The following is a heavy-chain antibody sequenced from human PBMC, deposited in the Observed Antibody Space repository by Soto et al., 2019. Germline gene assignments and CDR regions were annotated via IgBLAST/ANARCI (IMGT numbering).Heavy chain of an antibody. Sequence: ASETLSLTCTVSGGSIISYYWSWIRQPPGKGLEWIGYIYYSGSTNYNPSLKSRVTISVDTSKNQFSLKLSSVTAADTAVYYCARVIGGYSYGFSWFDPWGQGTLVTVSS. CDR1: GGSIISYY. V-gene: IGHV4-59*01. J-gene: IGHJ5*02. CDR2: IYYSGST. D-gene: IGHD5-18*01. CDR3: ARVIGGYSYGFSWFDP.